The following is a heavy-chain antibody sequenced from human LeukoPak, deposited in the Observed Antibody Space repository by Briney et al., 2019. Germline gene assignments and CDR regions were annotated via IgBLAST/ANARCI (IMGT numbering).Heavy chain of an antibody. CDR2: IIPIFGTA. CDR1: GGTFSSYA. J-gene: IGHJ4*02. Sequence: ASVKVSCXASGGTFSSYAISWVRQAPGQGLEWMGRIIPIFGTANYAQKFQGRVTITTDESTSTAYMELSSLRSEDAAVYYCARDAAARPNYFDYWGQGTLVTVSS. D-gene: IGHD6-6*01. V-gene: IGHV1-69*05. CDR3: ARDAAARPNYFDY.